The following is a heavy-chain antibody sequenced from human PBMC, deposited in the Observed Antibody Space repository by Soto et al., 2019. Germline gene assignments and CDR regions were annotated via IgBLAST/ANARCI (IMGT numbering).Heavy chain of an antibody. CDR1: GYTFTSYG. D-gene: IGHD3-3*01. Sequence: ASVKVSCKASGYTFTSYGISWVRQAPGQGLEWMGWISAYNGNTNYAQKLQGRVTMTTDTSTSTAYMELRSLRSDDTAVYYCARGGSITIFGVVDVGMDVWGQGTTVTVSS. J-gene: IGHJ6*02. CDR2: ISAYNGNT. V-gene: IGHV1-18*01. CDR3: ARGGSITIFGVVDVGMDV.